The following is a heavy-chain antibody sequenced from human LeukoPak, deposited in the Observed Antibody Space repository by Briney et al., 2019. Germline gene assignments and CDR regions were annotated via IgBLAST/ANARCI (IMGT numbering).Heavy chain of an antibody. Sequence: GGSLTLSCAASGFTFSSYSMNWVRQAPGKGLEWVSSISSSSSYISYADSVKGRFTISRDNAKNSLYLQMNSLRAEDTAVYYCARVPRGGTGYYFDYWGQGTLVTVSS. J-gene: IGHJ4*02. V-gene: IGHV3-21*01. CDR1: GFTFSSYS. CDR3: ARVPRGGTGYYFDY. CDR2: ISSSSSYI. D-gene: IGHD2-15*01.